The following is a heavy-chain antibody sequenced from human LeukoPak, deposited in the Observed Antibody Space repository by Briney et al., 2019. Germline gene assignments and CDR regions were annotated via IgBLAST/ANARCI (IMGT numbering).Heavy chain of an antibody. V-gene: IGHV6-1*01. CDR1: GDSVSSNSGG. Sequence: SQTLSLTCAISGDSVSSNSGGWNWIRQSPSRGLEWLGRTYYNSKWYNDYAVSVKSRMTINPDTSKNQFSLQLNSVTPEDTAVYYCAKEVEETYYYDSSGYYRQYNWFDPWGQGTLVTVSS. J-gene: IGHJ5*02. CDR3: AKEVEETYYYDSSGYYRQYNWFDP. CDR2: TYYNSKWYN. D-gene: IGHD3-22*01.